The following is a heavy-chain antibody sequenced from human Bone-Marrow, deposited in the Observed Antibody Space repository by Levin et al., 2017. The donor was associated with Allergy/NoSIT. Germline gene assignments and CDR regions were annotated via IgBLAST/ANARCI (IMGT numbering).Heavy chain of an antibody. V-gene: IGHV1-69*06. J-gene: IGHJ3*02. CDR3: ARDLFYYYHSSGHDVFDI. CDR1: GGTFSSYA. CDR2: IIPVFGTA. Sequence: PAASVKVSCKSHGGTFSSYAINWMRLTPGQGLEWMGGIIPVFGTANTAPKFQGRLTISADTSSSTVYLELGSLTSEDTAIYFCARDLFYYYHSSGHDVFDIWGQGTMVTVSS. D-gene: IGHD3-22*01.